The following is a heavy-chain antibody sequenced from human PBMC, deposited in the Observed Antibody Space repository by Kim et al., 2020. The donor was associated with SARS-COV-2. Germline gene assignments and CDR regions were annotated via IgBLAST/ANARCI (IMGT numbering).Heavy chain of an antibody. CDR2: ISYDGSNK. D-gene: IGHD1-26*01. CDR1: GFTFSSYA. J-gene: IGHJ5*02. CDR3: ARSYSGGYYHPLS. V-gene: IGHV3-30-3*01. Sequence: GGSLRLSCAASGFTFSSYAMHWVRQAPGKGLEWVAVISYDGSNKYYADSVKGRFTISRDNSKNTLYLQMNSLRAEDTAVYYCARSYSGGYYHPLSWGQGTLVPVSS.